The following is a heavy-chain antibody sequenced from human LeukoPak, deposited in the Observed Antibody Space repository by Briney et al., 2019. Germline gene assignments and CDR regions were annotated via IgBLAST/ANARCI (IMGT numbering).Heavy chain of an antibody. CDR3: AKAMGVVVISATPLDY. CDR1: GFTFSRCG. CDR2: IRHDGSIK. D-gene: IGHD2-15*01. V-gene: IGHV3-30*02. J-gene: IGHJ4*02. Sequence: PGGSLRLSCAASGFTFSRCGMHWVRQAPGKGLEWMTFIRHDGSIKFYADSVKGRFTISRDNSKNTLYLQMNSLRPDDTAVYYCAKAMGVVVISATPLDYWGQGTLVTVSS.